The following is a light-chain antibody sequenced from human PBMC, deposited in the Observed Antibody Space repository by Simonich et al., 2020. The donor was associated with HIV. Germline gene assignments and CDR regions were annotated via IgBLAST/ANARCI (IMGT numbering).Light chain of an antibody. J-gene: IGKJ1*01. CDR2: KAS. CDR1: QSINNW. CDR3: QHYNSYSRT. Sequence: TQSPDFQSVTPKEKVTITGRASQSINNWLAWYQQKPGKAPKLLIYKASSLESGVPSRFSGSGSGTEFTLTISSLQPDDFATYYCQHYNSYSRTFGQGTTVEIK. V-gene: IGKV1-5*03.